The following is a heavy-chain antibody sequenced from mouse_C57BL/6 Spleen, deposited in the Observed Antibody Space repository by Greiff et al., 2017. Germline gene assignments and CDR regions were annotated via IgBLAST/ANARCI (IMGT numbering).Heavy chain of an antibody. Sequence: VQLQQSGPELVKPGASVKISCKASGYSFTSYYIHWVKQRPGQGLEWIGWIYPGSGNTKYNEKFKGKATLTADTSSSTAYLQLSSLTSEDSAVYYCARGDSSYVGFAYWGQGTLVTVSA. D-gene: IGHD1-1*01. V-gene: IGHV1-66*01. J-gene: IGHJ3*01. CDR2: IYPGSGNT. CDR3: ARGDSSYVGFAY. CDR1: GYSFTSYY.